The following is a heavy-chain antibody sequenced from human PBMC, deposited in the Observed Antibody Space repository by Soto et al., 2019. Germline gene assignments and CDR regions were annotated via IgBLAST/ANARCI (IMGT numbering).Heavy chain of an antibody. D-gene: IGHD3-10*01. V-gene: IGHV3-11*05. CDR3: ERDPHYYGLDSFDY. CDR1: GFTFSDYG. Sequence: GGSLRLSCAASGFTFSDYGIHWVRQAPGKGLEWVSYINSSSSYTNYADSVKGRFTISRDNAKNSLYLQMNSLRAEDTAVYSCERDPHYYGLDSFDYWGQGPLVTVFS. CDR2: INSSSSYT. J-gene: IGHJ4*02.